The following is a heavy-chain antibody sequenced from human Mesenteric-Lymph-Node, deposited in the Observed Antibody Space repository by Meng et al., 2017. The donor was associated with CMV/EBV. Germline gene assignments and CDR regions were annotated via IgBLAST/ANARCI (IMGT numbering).Heavy chain of an antibody. CDR3: ARLIRSEASVTTSWFYYYYYGMDV. V-gene: IGHV4-39*01. J-gene: IGHJ6*02. CDR1: GGSISSSSYY. Sequence: SETLSLTCTVSGGSISSSSYYWGWIRQPPGKGLEWIGSIYYSGSTYYNPSLKSRVTISVDTSKNQFSLKLSSVTAADTAVYYCARLIRSEASVTTSWFYYYYYGMDVWGQGTTVTVSS. D-gene: IGHD4-17*01. CDR2: IYYSGST.